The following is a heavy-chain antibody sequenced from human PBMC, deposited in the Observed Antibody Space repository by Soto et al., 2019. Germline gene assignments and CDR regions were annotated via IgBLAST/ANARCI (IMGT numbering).Heavy chain of an antibody. D-gene: IGHD5-18*01. CDR3: ARGGIQLWLTNNWFDP. Sequence: QVQLVQSGAEVKKPGSSVKVSCKASGGTFSSYAIGWVRQAPGQGLEWMGGIIPIFGTANYAQKFQGRVTITADESTSTAYMELSSLRSEDTAMYYCARGGIQLWLTNNWFDPWGQGTLVTVSS. J-gene: IGHJ5*02. V-gene: IGHV1-69*12. CDR1: GGTFSSYA. CDR2: IIPIFGTA.